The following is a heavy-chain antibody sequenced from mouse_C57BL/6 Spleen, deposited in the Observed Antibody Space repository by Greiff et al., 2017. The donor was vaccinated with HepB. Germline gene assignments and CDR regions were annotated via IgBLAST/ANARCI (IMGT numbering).Heavy chain of an antibody. Sequence: EVKLVESGGGLVKPGGSLKLSCAASGFTFSDYGMHWVRQAPEKGLEWVAYISSGSSTIYYADTVKGRFTISRDNAKNTLFLQMTSLRSEDTAMYYCARTPYGAFAYWGQGTLVTVSA. J-gene: IGHJ3*01. CDR1: GFTFSDYG. V-gene: IGHV5-17*01. D-gene: IGHD1-1*01. CDR2: ISSGSSTI. CDR3: ARTPYGAFAY.